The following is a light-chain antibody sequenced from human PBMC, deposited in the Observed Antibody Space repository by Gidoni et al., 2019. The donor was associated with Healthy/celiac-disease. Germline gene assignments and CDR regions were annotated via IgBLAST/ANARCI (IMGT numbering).Light chain of an antibody. V-gene: IGKV3-11*01. CDR1: QRVSSY. CDR3: QQRSNWPLT. J-gene: IGKJ4*01. CDR2: DAS. Sequence: EIVLTQSPATLSLSPGERATLSCRASQRVSSYLAWYQQKPGQAPRLLIYDASNKATGIPAQFKGSGSGTDFTLTISSLEPEDFAVYYCQQRSNWPLTFXGXTKVXIK.